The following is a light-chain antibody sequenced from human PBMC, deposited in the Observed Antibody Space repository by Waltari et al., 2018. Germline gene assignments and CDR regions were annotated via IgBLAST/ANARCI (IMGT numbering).Light chain of an antibody. Sequence: DIQMTQSPSSLSASVGNRVTITCLASQSINNNLDWYQQKPGKAPKLLIYTASSLQSGVPSRFSGRASGTDFTLTITSLQPEDFATYYCQQSYSTPYTFGQGTKLEIK. CDR3: QQSYSTPYT. J-gene: IGKJ2*01. CDR1: QSINNN. V-gene: IGKV1-39*01. CDR2: TAS.